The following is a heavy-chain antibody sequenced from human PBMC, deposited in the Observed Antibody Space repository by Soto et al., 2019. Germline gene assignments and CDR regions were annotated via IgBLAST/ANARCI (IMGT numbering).Heavy chain of an antibody. CDR2: VNDSGNS. Sequence: QVQLHQWGAGQLRASETLSLTCGVSGGSFSGYYWSWIRQPPGKGLEWIGEVNDSGNSNYNPSLKRRVVISVDTPKNEFSLKMKTVTAADTGVYYCARVRRWLPEEMVDLWGQGALVTVAS. CDR3: ARVRRWLPEEMVDL. J-gene: IGHJ5*02. CDR1: GGSFSGYY. D-gene: IGHD5-12*01. V-gene: IGHV4-34*01.